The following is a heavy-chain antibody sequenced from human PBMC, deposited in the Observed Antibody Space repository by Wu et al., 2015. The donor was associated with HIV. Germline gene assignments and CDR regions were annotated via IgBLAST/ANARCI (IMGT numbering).Heavy chain of an antibody. J-gene: IGHJ6*03. Sequence: QAQLVQSGGEVRKPGASVRVSCTTSGYTFTRYGIHWVRQAPGQGLEWMAWISGHNGHRDYAQKFQGRVTVTTDTSTTTAYMELRSLTSDDTAMYYCVRGFFKFYYMDVWGEGTTVTVSS. D-gene: IGHD3-3*01. CDR3: VRGFFKFYYMDV. CDR2: ISGHNGHR. CDR1: GYTFTRYG. V-gene: IGHV1-18*01.